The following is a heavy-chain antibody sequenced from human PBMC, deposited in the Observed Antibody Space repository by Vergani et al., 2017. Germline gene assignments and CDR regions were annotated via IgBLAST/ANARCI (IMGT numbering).Heavy chain of an antibody. Sequence: QVQLQQWGAGLLKPSETLSLTCAVYGGSFSGYYWSWIRQPPGKGLEWIGEINHSGSTNYNPSLKSRVTISVDTSKNQFSLKLSSVTAADTAVYYCARDSVDILITKRAFDIWGQGTMVTVSS. J-gene: IGHJ3*02. V-gene: IGHV4-34*01. D-gene: IGHD3-9*01. CDR3: ARDSVDILITKRAFDI. CDR1: GGSFSGYY. CDR2: INHSGST.